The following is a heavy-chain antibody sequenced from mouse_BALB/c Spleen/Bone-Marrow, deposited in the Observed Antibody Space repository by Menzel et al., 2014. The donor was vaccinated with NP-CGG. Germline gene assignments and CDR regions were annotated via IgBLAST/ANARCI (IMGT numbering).Heavy chain of an antibody. CDR2: IYPGDSDT. CDR1: GYAFXSYW. V-gene: IGHV1-80*01. CDR3: ARGGISVDY. Sequence: VKLQESGAELVRPGSSVKISCKASGYAFXSYWMNWVKQRPGQGLEWIGQIYPGDSDTDYNGKFKGKATLTADKSSNTAYMQLTSLTSGDSAVYFCARGGISVDYWGQGTTLTVSS. J-gene: IGHJ2*01.